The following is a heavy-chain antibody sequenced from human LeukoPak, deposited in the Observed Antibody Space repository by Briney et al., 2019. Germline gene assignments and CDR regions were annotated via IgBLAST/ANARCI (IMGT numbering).Heavy chain of an antibody. Sequence: PGGSLRLSCAASGFTVSGTHMSWVRQAPGKGLEWVSAMYTGGTTYYADSVAGRFTVSRDNSKNTLYLHMNSLRVEDTAVYYCAKDEATSGGGLASWGQGTLGSVSS. CDR3: AKDEATSGGGLAS. CDR2: MYTGGTT. V-gene: IGHV3-53*01. CDR1: GFTVSGTH. D-gene: IGHD3-16*01. J-gene: IGHJ4*02.